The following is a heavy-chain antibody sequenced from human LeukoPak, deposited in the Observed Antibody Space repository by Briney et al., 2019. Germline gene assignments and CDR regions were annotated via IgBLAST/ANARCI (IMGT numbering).Heavy chain of an antibody. J-gene: IGHJ6*03. V-gene: IGHV3-23*01. D-gene: IGHD3-10*01. Sequence: GGSLRLSCAASGFTFSSYAMSWVRQAPGKGLEWVSAISGSGGSTYYADSVKGRFTISRDNSKNTLYLQMNSLRAEDTAVYYCAKFVNYGSYYYYYYIDVWGKGTTVTVSS. CDR3: AKFVNYGSYYYYYYIDV. CDR1: GFTFSSYA. CDR2: ISGSGGST.